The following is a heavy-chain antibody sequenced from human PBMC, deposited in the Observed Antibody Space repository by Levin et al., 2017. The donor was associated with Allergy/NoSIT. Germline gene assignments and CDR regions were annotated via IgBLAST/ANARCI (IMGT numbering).Heavy chain of an antibody. CDR1: GYTFTSYG. CDR3: ARLTHVDTAMVIDY. D-gene: IGHD5-18*01. CDR2: ISAYNGNT. J-gene: IGHJ4*02. V-gene: IGHV1-18*01. Sequence: ASVKVSCKASGYTFTSYGISWVRQAPGQGLEWMGWISAYNGNTNYAQKLQGRVTMTTDTSTSTAYMELRSLRSDDTAVYYCARLTHVDTAMVIDYWGQGTLVTVSS.